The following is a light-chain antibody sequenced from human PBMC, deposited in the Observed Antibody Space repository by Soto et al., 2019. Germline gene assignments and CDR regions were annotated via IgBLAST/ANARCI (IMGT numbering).Light chain of an antibody. CDR2: LEGSGSY. Sequence: QPVLTQSSSASASLGSSGKLTCTMSSGHSSYIIAWHQQQPGKAPRYLMKLEGSGSYNTGSGVPDRFSGSSSGADRYLTISNLQFEDEADYYCETWDSNTRVFGGGTKLTVL. V-gene: IGLV4-60*02. CDR3: ETWDSNTRV. CDR1: SGHSSYI. J-gene: IGLJ3*02.